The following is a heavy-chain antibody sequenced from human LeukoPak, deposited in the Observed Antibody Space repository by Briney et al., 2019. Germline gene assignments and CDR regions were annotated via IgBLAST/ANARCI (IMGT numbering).Heavy chain of an antibody. D-gene: IGHD3-3*01. CDR3: ARDQYSAPRRDSYYDFWGYMDV. V-gene: IGHV1-18*01. CDR1: GYTFTSYG. J-gene: IGHJ6*03. Sequence: ASVKVSCKASGYTFTSYGISWVRQAPGQGLEWMGWISAYNGNTNYAQKLQGRVTMTTDTSTSTAYMELSSLRSEDTAVYYCARDQYSAPRRDSYYDFWGYMDVWGKGTTVTVSS. CDR2: ISAYNGNT.